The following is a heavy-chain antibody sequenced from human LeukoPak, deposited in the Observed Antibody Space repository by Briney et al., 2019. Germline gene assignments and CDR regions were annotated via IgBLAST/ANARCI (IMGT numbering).Heavy chain of an antibody. J-gene: IGHJ4*02. Sequence: SETLSLTCAVYGGSFSGYYWSWIRQPPGKGLEWIGEINHSGSTNYNPSLKSRVTISVDPSKNQFSLKLSSVTAADTAVYYCARALEGGRFDYWGQGALVTVSS. V-gene: IGHV4-34*01. CDR2: INHSGST. D-gene: IGHD3-16*01. CDR3: ARALEGGRFDY. CDR1: GGSFSGYY.